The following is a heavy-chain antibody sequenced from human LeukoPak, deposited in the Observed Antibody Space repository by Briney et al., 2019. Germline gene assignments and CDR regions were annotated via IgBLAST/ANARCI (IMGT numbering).Heavy chain of an antibody. CDR3: ARDAIGGLDY. V-gene: IGHV4-39*07. CDR1: GGSISSSSYY. D-gene: IGHD3-3*01. J-gene: IGHJ4*02. Sequence: SETLSLTCTVSGGSISSSSYYWGWIRQPPGKGLEWIGSIYYSGSTYYNPSLKSRVTISVDTSKNQFSLKLSSVTAADTAVYYCARDAIGGLDYWGQGTLVTVSS. CDR2: IYYSGST.